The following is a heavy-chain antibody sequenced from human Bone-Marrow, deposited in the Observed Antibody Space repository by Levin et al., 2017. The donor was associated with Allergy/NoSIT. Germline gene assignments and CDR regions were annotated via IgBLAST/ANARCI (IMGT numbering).Heavy chain of an antibody. D-gene: IGHD2-2*01. J-gene: IGHJ4*02. CDR1: GYTFTSYD. CDR3: ARGLPYVVAGARVDY. Sequence: ASVKVSCKTSGYTFTSYDINWVRQATGQGLEWMGWMNPNSGNTGYAQKLQGRVTMTRNTSISTAYMELSSLRSEDTAVYYCARGLPYVVAGARVDYWGQGTLVTVSS. V-gene: IGHV1-8*01. CDR2: MNPNSGNT.